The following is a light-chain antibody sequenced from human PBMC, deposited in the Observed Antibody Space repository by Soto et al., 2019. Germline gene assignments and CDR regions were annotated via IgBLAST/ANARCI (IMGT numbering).Light chain of an antibody. CDR2: DVS. V-gene: IGLV2-14*01. CDR3: SSYTSSSILVV. Sequence: QSVLTQPASVSGSPGQSITISCTGTSSDVGGYNYVSWYQQHPGKAPKLMIYDVSNRPSGVSNRFSDSKSGNTASLTISGLQAEDEADYYCSSYTSSSILVVFGGGTQLTVL. CDR1: SSDVGGYNY. J-gene: IGLJ2*01.